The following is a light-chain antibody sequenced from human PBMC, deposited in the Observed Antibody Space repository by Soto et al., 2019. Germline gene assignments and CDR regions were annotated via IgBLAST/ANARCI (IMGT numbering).Light chain of an antibody. J-gene: IGKJ4*01. CDR2: DAS. V-gene: IGKV3-11*01. CDR1: QSVGSY. CDR3: QQRYNWPLT. Sequence: EIMFLQSPATLSLSPGERATLSCRASQSVGSYLAWYQHKPGQAPRLLISDASNRATGIPARFSGSGSGTDFTLTVSSLEPEDFALYYCQQRYNWPLTFGGGTKVDIK.